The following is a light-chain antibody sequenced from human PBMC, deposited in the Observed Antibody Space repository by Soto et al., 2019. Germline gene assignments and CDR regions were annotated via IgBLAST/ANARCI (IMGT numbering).Light chain of an antibody. Sequence: QSALTQPPSVSGSPGQSVTISCTGTSSDVGSYNRVSWYQQPPGTAPKLMISEVSNRPSGVPDRFSGPKSGNTASLTISGLQAEDEADYYCSSYTSSSTYVFGTGTKLTVL. CDR2: EVS. CDR1: SSDVGSYNR. J-gene: IGLJ1*01. CDR3: SSYTSSSTYV. V-gene: IGLV2-18*02.